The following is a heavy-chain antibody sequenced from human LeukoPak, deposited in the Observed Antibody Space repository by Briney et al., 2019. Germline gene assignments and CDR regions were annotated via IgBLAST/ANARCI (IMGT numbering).Heavy chain of an antibody. CDR3: ARGLLQYVDWLLPSFDY. J-gene: IGHJ4*02. CDR2: INSDGSST. D-gene: IGHD3-9*01. V-gene: IGHV3-74*01. Sequence: GGSLRLSCAASGFTFSSYWMHWVRQAPGKGLVWVSRINSDGSSTSYADSVKGRFTISRDNAKNSLYLQMSSLRAEDTAVYYCARGLLQYVDWLLPSFDYWGQGTLVTVSS. CDR1: GFTFSSYW.